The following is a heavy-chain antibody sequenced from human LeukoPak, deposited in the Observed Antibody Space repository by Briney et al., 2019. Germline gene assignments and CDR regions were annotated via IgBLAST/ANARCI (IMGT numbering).Heavy chain of an antibody. D-gene: IGHD2-8*01. Sequence: GGSLRLSCAASGFTFSDYVMHWVRQAPGKGLEWVAVVSYDGTNEKYADPVKGRFTISRDNSKNTLSLQMNSLRADDTAVYYCAKDWANGDYIDHWGQGTLVTVSS. J-gene: IGHJ4*02. CDR1: GFTFSDYV. CDR2: VSYDGTNE. CDR3: AKDWANGDYIDH. V-gene: IGHV3-30*18.